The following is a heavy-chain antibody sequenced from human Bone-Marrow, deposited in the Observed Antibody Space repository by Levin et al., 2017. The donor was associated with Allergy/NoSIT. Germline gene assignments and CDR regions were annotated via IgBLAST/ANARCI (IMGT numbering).Heavy chain of an antibody. D-gene: IGHD3-3*02. V-gene: IGHV3-33*01. CDR1: GFTFSTYG. Sequence: GGSLRLSCAASGFTFSTYGMHWVRQAPGKGLEWVAVIWSDGRNTDYATKDYSDSVRGRFTISRDNSKNTLYLQMNSLTSDDTGVYYCARDPSAFHFLPDSWGQGTLVTVSS. CDR3: ARDPSAFHFLPDS. CDR2: IWSDGRNTDYATK. J-gene: IGHJ4*02.